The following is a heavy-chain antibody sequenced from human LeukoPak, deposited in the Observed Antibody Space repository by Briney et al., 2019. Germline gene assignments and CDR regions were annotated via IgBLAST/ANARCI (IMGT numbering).Heavy chain of an antibody. CDR3: ARGAFLQLLNDGFFDY. CDR1: GGTFSSYA. V-gene: IGHV1-69*05. J-gene: IGHJ4*02. D-gene: IGHD2-2*01. CDR2: IIPIFGTA. Sequence: ASVKVSCKASGGTFSSYAISWVRQAPGQGLEWMGGIIPIFGTANYAQKFQGRVTITTDESTSTAYMELSSLRSEDTAVYYCARGAFLQLLNDGFFDYWGQGTLVTVSS.